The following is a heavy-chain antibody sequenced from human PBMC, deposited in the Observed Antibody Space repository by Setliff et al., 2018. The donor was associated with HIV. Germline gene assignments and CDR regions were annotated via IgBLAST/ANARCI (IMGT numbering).Heavy chain of an antibody. D-gene: IGHD4-4*01. J-gene: IGHJ6*03. Sequence: GGSLRLSCTASGFTFSRYSMHWVRQAPGKGLVWVSRIDSDGSDTDYADSVRGRFTISRDNAKNTLYLQMTSLRAEDTAVYYCASTTLEYYYYMDVWGKGTTVTVSS. CDR3: ASTTLEYYYYMDV. CDR2: IDSDGSDT. CDR1: GFTFSRYS. V-gene: IGHV3-74*01.